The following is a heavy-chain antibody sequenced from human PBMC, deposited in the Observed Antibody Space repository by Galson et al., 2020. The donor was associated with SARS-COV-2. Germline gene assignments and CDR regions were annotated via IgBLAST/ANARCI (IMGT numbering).Heavy chain of an antibody. Sequence: GGSLRLSCAASGFSFGHYTMHWVRQAPGKGLEWVSVTAYDGSNKFYGDSVKGRFSISRDNSKNTLFLQMNSLRVEDTAVYYCARGRSGYDSFFDYWGLGTLVTVSS. J-gene: IGHJ4*02. CDR2: TAYDGSNK. CDR1: GFSFGHYT. CDR3: ARGRSGYDSFFDY. V-gene: IGHV3-30-3*01. D-gene: IGHD5-12*01.